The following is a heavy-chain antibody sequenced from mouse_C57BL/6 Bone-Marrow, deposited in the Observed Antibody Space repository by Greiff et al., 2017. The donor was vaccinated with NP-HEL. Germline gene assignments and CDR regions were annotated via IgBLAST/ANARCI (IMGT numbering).Heavy chain of an antibody. V-gene: IGHV1-42*01. Sequence: EVQLQQSGPELVKPGASVKISCKASGYSFTGYYMNWVKQSPEKSLEWIGEINPSTGGTTYNQKFKAKATLTVDKSSSTAYMQLKSLTSEDSAVYYCARYPQGGYAKDYWGQGTSVTVSS. CDR3: ARYPQGGYAKDY. J-gene: IGHJ4*01. CDR1: GYSFTGYY. CDR2: INPSTGGT.